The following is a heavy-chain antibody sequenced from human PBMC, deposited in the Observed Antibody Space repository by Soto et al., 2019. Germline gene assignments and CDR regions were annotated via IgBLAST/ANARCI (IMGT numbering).Heavy chain of an antibody. J-gene: IGHJ4*02. CDR1: GFTFSSYA. CDR3: ARGPDYGDYFDY. V-gene: IGHV3-30-3*01. CDR2: ISYDGSNK. D-gene: IGHD4-17*01. Sequence: QVQLVESGGGVVQPGRSLRLSCAASGFTFSSYAMHWVRQAPGKGLEWVAVISYDGSNKYYADSVKGRFTISRDNSKNTLYLQMNSLRAEDTAVYYCARGPDYGDYFDYWGQGTLVTVSS.